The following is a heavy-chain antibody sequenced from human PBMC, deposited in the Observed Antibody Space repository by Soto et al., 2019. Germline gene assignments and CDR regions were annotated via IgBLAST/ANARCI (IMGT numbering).Heavy chain of an antibody. J-gene: IGHJ6*02. CDR3: ASPIRVDTYYYEPYYYYGMDV. Sequence: SVKVSCKASGYTFTYRYLHWVRQAPGQALEWMGWITPFNGNTNYAQKFQDRVTITRDRSMSTAYMELSSLRSEDTAVYYCASPIRVDTYYYEPYYYYGMDVWGQGTTVTVSS. V-gene: IGHV1-45*02. D-gene: IGHD3-22*01. CDR1: GYTFTYRY. CDR2: ITPFNGNT.